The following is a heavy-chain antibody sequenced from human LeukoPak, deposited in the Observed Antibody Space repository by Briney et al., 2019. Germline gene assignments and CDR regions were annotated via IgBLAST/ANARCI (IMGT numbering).Heavy chain of an antibody. V-gene: IGHV4-39*07. D-gene: IGHD3-9*01. J-gene: IGHJ6*02. CDR2: IYYSGST. CDR3: ARARYDRIYGMDV. CDR1: GGSISSSSYY. Sequence: PSETLSLTCTVSGGSISSSSYYWGWIRQPPGKGLEWIGSIYYSGSTYYNPSLKSRVTISVDTSKNQFSLKLSSVTAADTAVYYCARARYDRIYGMDVWGQGTTVTVSS.